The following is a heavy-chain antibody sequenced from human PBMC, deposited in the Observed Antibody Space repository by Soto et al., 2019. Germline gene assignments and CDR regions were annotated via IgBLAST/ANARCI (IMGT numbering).Heavy chain of an antibody. D-gene: IGHD3-10*01. J-gene: IGHJ4*02. CDR1: GYTFSNYG. CDR2: ISGYNGNT. Sequence: QVQLVQSGAEVKKPVASVKVSCKTSGYTFSNYGITWVRQAPGQGLEWMGWISGYNGNTNYAQKLQGRVTMTTDTSTSTAYMELRSLRSDDTAIYYCARDISMVRDWGQGTLVTVSS. CDR3: ARDISMVRD. V-gene: IGHV1-18*01.